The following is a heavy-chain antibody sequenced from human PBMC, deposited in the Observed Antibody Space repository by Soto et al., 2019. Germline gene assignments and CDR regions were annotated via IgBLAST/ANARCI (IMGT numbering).Heavy chain of an antibody. Sequence: QVQLQESGPGLVKPSQTLSLTCTVSGGSISSGGYYWSWIRQHPGKGLEWIGYIYYSGSTYYNPSRKSRVTVSVQTSKTQFSLKRSSVTAADTAVYYWARDRGWGGWGAFDIWGQGTMVTVSS. CDR3: ARDRGWGGWGAFDI. V-gene: IGHV4-31*03. CDR1: GGSISSGGYY. CDR2: IYYSGST. J-gene: IGHJ3*02. D-gene: IGHD3-16*01.